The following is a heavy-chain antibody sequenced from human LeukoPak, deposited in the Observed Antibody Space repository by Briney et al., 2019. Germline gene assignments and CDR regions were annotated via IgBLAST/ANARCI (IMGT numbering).Heavy chain of an antibody. CDR1: GGSISSYY. CDR3: ARYPTYYDFWSGYPGYMDV. V-gene: IGHV4-59*01. CDR2: IYYSGST. J-gene: IGHJ6*03. D-gene: IGHD3-3*01. Sequence: SETLSLTCTVSGGSISSYYWSWIRQPPGKGLEWIGYIYYSGSTNYNPSLKSRVTISVDTSKNQFSLKLSSVTAADTAVYYCARYPTYYDFWSGYPGYMDVWGKGTTVTVSS.